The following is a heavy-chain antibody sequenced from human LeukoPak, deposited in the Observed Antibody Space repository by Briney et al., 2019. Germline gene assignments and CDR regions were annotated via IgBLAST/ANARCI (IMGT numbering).Heavy chain of an antibody. CDR2: ISNSGDYT. CDR3: AKVALLGYCSSASCPLDY. CDR1: EFTFSRHY. Sequence: PGGSLRLSCAASEFTFSRHYMSWIRQAPGKGLEWVSYISNSGDYTNYADSVKGRFTISRDNAENSLYLQMNSLRAEDTAVYFCAKVALLGYCSSASCPLDYWGQGTLVTVSS. D-gene: IGHD2-2*01. J-gene: IGHJ4*02. V-gene: IGHV3-11*05.